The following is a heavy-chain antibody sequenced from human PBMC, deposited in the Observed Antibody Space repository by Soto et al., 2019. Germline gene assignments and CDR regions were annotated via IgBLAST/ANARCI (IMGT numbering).Heavy chain of an antibody. V-gene: IGHV3-23*01. J-gene: IGHJ5*02. CDR3: AKDSRWVSGYSSGTNWFDP. D-gene: IGHD6-19*01. CDR1: GFTFSSYA. CDR2: ISGSGGST. Sequence: PGGSLRLSCAASGFTFSSYAMSWVRQAPGKGLEWVSAISGSGGSTYYADSVKGRFTISRDNSKNTLYLQMNSLRAEDTAVYYCAKDSRWVSGYSSGTNWFDPWGQGTLVTVSS.